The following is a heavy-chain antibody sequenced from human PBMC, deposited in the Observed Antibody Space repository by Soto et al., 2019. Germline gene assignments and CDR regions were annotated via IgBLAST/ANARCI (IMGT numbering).Heavy chain of an antibody. V-gene: IGHV3-23*01. D-gene: IGHD2-15*01. CDR3: VRGGGGGPFDP. CDR2: ISGSGGSA. Sequence: EGSLRLSCAASGFSFSNYAMNWVRQAPGKGLEWVSVISGSGGSASYADSVQGRFTISRDNARRSLFLQMTSLTAEDTAMYYCVRGGGGGPFDPWGQVPMGTVSS. J-gene: IGHJ5*02. CDR1: GFSFSNYA.